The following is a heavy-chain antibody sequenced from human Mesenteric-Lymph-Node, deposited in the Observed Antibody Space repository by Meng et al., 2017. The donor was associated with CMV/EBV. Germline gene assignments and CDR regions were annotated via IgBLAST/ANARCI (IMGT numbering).Heavy chain of an antibody. CDR1: GYTFTGYY. D-gene: IGHD3-22*01. CDR3: ARENQEPPYYYDNSGGLDY. Sequence: ASVKVSCKASGYTFTGYYMHWVRQAPGQGLEWMGWINPNSGGTNYAQKFQGRVTMTRDTSISTAYMELSRLRSDDTAVYYCARENQEPPYYYDNSGGLDYWGQGTLVTVSS. CDR2: INPNSGGT. V-gene: IGHV1-2*02. J-gene: IGHJ4*02.